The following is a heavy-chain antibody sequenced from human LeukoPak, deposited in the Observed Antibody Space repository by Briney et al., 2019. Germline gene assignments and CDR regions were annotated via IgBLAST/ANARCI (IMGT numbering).Heavy chain of an antibody. Sequence: GGSLRLSCAASGFTFSSYTMKWVRQAPGKGLEWVSSISSRSNYTYYADSVKGRFTISRDDAKNSLYLQMNSLRAEDTAVYYCARDPDNWDYSDYWGQGTLVTVSS. D-gene: IGHD1-20*01. CDR1: GFTFSSYT. J-gene: IGHJ4*02. V-gene: IGHV3-21*01. CDR2: ISSRSNYT. CDR3: ARDPDNWDYSDY.